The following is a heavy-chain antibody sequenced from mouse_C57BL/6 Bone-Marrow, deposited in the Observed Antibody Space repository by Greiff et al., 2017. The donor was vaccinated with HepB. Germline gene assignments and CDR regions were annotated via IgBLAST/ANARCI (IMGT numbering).Heavy chain of an antibody. CDR1: GFTFSSYA. J-gene: IGHJ1*03. D-gene: IGHD1-1*02. CDR3: AREVGGYWYFDV. V-gene: IGHV5-4*01. Sequence: EVKLVESGGGLVKPGGSLKLSCAASGFTFSSYAMSWVRQTPEKRLEWVATISDGGSYTYYPDNVKGRFTISRDNAKNNLYLQMSHLKSEDTAMYCCAREVGGYWYFDVWGTGTTVTVSS. CDR2: ISDGGSYT.